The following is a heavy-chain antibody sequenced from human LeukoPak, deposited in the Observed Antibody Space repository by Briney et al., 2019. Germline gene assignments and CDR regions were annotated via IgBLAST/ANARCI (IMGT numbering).Heavy chain of an antibody. CDR3: ARNMGDY. Sequence: GGSLRLSCTASGFTFSTYWMTWVRQAPGKGLEWVANINQDGSEKNYVDSVKGRFTISRDNAKSSLYLQMNSLRAEDTAVYYCARNMGDYWGQGTLVTVSS. CDR2: INQDGSEK. D-gene: IGHD2/OR15-2a*01. J-gene: IGHJ4*02. V-gene: IGHV3-7*04. CDR1: GFTFSTYW.